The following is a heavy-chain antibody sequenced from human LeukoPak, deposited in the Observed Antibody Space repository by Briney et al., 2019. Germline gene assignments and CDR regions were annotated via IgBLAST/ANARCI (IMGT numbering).Heavy chain of an antibody. CDR2: IESKTDGGTT. CDR3: TTDLVGGTDAFDI. J-gene: IGHJ3*02. Sequence: GGSLRLSCAASGFTFSNAWMSWVRQAPGKGLEWVGRIESKTDGGTTDYAAPVKGRFTISRDDSKNTLYLQMNSLKTEDTAVYYCTTDLVGGTDAFDIWGQGTMVTVSS. D-gene: IGHD2-2*01. CDR1: GFTFSNAW. V-gene: IGHV3-15*04.